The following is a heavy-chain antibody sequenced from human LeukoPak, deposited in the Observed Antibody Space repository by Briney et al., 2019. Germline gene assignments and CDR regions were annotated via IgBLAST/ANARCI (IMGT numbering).Heavy chain of an antibody. CDR2: IKQDGSTK. Sequence: PGGSLRLSCAASGFTFTNSWMAWVRQAPGKGLEWVANIKQDGSTKHYADSLKGRFTISRDNPKNSLYLQMNSLRADDTAVYYCVPQKGYGGNPLDYWGQGTLVTVST. CDR1: GFTFTNSW. J-gene: IGHJ4*02. D-gene: IGHD4-23*01. CDR3: VPQKGYGGNPLDY. V-gene: IGHV3-7*01.